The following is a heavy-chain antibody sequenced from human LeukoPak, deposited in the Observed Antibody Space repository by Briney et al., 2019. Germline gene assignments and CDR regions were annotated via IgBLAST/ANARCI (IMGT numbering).Heavy chain of an antibody. CDR2: IYTSGST. D-gene: IGHD1-7*01. Sequence: SETLSLTCTVPGGSISSYYWSWIRQPAGKGLEWIGRIYTSGSTNYNPSLKSRVTMSVDTSKNQFSLKLSSVTAADTAVYYCARSNWNYVYNWFDPWGQGTLVTVSS. CDR3: ARSNWNYVYNWFDP. J-gene: IGHJ5*02. V-gene: IGHV4-4*07. CDR1: GGSISSYY.